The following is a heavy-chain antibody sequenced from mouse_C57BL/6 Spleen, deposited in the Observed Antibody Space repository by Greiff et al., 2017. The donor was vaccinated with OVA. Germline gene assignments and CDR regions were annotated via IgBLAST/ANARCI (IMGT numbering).Heavy chain of an antibody. Sequence: EVQLQESGPGLVKPSQSLSLTCSVTGYSITSGYYWNWIRQFPGNKLEWMGDISYDGSNNYNPSLKNRISITRDTSKNQFFLKLNSVTTEDTATCYCAREGNPRHFDYWGQGTTLTVSS. D-gene: IGHD2-1*01. CDR2: ISYDGSN. CDR1: GYSITSGYY. V-gene: IGHV3-6*01. J-gene: IGHJ2*01. CDR3: AREGNPRHFDY.